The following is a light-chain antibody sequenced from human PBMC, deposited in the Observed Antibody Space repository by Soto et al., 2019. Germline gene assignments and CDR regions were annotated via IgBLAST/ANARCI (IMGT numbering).Light chain of an antibody. V-gene: IGKV1-39*01. CDR3: QQSYSTPRT. CDR1: QSISSY. CDR2: AAS. J-gene: IGKJ1*01. Sequence: DIQMTQSPSSLSASVGDRVTITCRASQSISSYLNWYQQKPGKAPKLLIYAASSLQSGVPSRFSGSGSGTDFTLTISSQQPEDFATYYCQQSYSTPRTFGQGTKVDIK.